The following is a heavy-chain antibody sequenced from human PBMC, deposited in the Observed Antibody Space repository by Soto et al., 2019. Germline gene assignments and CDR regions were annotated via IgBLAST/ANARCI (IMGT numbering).Heavy chain of an antibody. CDR2: ISPSSTNI. J-gene: IGHJ6*02. CDR1: GFSFSDYY. CDR3: VRDDERTVVVPPVTAYEYAVDV. Sequence: PGGSLRLSCAASGFSFSDYYMSWIRQAPGKGLEWVSFISPSSTNIKYGDSVKGRFTISRDDAKHSLYLQMNNLRAEDTAVYYCVRDDERTVVVPPVTAYEYAVDVWGQGTSVTVSS. V-gene: IGHV3-11*05. D-gene: IGHD2-2*01.